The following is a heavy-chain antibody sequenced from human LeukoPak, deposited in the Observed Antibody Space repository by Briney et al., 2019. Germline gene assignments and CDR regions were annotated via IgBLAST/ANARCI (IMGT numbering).Heavy chain of an antibody. CDR1: GGSFSGFY. J-gene: IGHJ6*03. V-gene: IGHV4-34*01. CDR2: INHSGST. Sequence: SETLSLTCAVYGGSFSGFYWSWIRQPPGKGLEWIGEINHSGSTNYNPSLKSRVTISVDTSKNHFSLKLSSVTAADTAIYFCARHCGGYTSEPRGYYYYYMDVWGKGTTVTVSS. D-gene: IGHD2-21*01. CDR3: ARHCGGYTSEPRGYYYYYMDV.